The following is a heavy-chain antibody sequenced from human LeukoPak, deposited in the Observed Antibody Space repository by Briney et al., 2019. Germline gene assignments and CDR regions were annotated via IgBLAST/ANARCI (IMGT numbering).Heavy chain of an antibody. CDR3: ARGAVAGTGVFDY. D-gene: IGHD6-19*01. Sequence: PSETLSLTCTVSGGSISSYYWSWIRQPPGKGLEWIGYICYSGSTNYNPSLKSRVTISVDTSKNQFSLKLSSVTAADTAVYYCARGAVAGTGVFDYWGQGSLVTVSS. CDR2: ICYSGST. V-gene: IGHV4-59*01. CDR1: GGSISSYY. J-gene: IGHJ4*02.